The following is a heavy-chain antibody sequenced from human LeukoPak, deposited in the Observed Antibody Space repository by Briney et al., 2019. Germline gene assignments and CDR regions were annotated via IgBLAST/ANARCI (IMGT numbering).Heavy chain of an antibody. CDR2: IQPGDSDT. Sequence: GESLQISCKSSGYSFSSHWIGWVRQMPGKGLEWMGIIQPGDSDTRYSPSFQGQVTISADKSISTAYLQWSSLKASDTAMYYCARQYSYGSFDYWGQGTLVTVSS. D-gene: IGHD5-18*01. CDR1: GYSFSSHW. J-gene: IGHJ4*02. V-gene: IGHV5-51*01. CDR3: ARQYSYGSFDY.